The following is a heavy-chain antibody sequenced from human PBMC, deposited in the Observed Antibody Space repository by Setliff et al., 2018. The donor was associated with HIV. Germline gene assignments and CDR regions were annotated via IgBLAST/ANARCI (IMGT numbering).Heavy chain of an antibody. Sequence: SETLSLTCAVYGGSFSGSYWSWIRQPPGKGLEWIGELNYDGVTNHNPSLRSRVTISVDTSRKQWSLRLNSVTAADTAVYYCATTYCRCADCPQMYDYWGQGTLVTVSS. CDR3: ATTYCRCADCPQMYDY. D-gene: IGHD2-21*02. V-gene: IGHV4-34*01. CDR1: GGSFSGSY. J-gene: IGHJ4*02. CDR2: LNYDGVT.